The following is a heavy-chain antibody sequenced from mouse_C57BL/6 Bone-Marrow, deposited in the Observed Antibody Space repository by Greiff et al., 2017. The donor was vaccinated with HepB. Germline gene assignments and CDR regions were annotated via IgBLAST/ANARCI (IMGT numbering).Heavy chain of an antibody. V-gene: IGHV1-42*01. D-gene: IGHD2-4*01. CDR3: ARGRLRVEGFAY. J-gene: IGHJ3*01. Sequence: EVQLQQSGPELVKPGASVKISCKASGYSFTGYYMNWVKQSPEKSLEWIGEINPSTGGTTYNQKFKAKATLTVDKSSSTAYMQLKSLTSEDSAVYYCARGRLRVEGFAYWGQGTLVTVSA. CDR1: GYSFTGYY. CDR2: INPSTGGT.